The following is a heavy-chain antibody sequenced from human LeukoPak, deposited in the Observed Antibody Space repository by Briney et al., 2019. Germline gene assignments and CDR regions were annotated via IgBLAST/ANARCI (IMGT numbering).Heavy chain of an antibody. CDR2: IYTSGST. V-gene: IGHV4-4*07. CDR1: GGSISSYY. J-gene: IGHJ5*02. Sequence: SETLSLTCTVSGGSISSYYWRWIRQPAGKGLEWIGRIYTSGSTNYNPSLKSRVTMSVDTSKNQFSLKLSSVTAADTAVYYCARAVVSGGGPGDNWFDPWGQGTLVTVSS. CDR3: ARAVVSGGGPGDNWFDP. D-gene: IGHD2-15*01.